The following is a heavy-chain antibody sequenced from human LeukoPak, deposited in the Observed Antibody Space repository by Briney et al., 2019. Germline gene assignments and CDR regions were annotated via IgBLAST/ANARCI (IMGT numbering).Heavy chain of an antibody. D-gene: IGHD5-18*01. CDR1: GFTFSSYW. Sequence: PGGSLRLSCAASGFTFSSYWMSWVRQAPGKGLEWVANIKQDGSEKYYVDSVKGRFTISRDNAKNSLYLQMDSLRAEDTAFFYCARASGYSIGGSFDIWGQGTMVTVSS. J-gene: IGHJ3*02. CDR2: IKQDGSEK. V-gene: IGHV3-7*03. CDR3: ARASGYSIGGSFDI.